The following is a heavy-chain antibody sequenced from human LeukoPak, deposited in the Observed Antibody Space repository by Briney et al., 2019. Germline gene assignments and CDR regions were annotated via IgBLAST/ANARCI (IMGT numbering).Heavy chain of an antibody. D-gene: IGHD3-22*01. CDR2: INHSGST. J-gene: IGHJ4*02. Sequence: SETLSLTCAVYGGSFSGYYWSWIRQPPGKGLEWIGEINHSGSTNYNPSLKSRVTISVDTSKNQFSLKLSSVTAADTAVYYCASALNYDSSGYFDYWGQGTLVTVSS. CDR3: ASALNYDSSGYFDY. V-gene: IGHV4-34*01. CDR1: GGSFSGYY.